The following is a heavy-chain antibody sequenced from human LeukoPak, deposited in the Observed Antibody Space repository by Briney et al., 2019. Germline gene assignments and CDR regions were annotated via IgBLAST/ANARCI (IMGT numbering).Heavy chain of an antibody. Sequence: AGYLRFYCSASGFTVSSNYMSWVRQAPGKGLEWVTVIYSGGSTYYADSVKGRFTISRDNSKNTLYLQMNSLRAEDTAVYYCARDRRITMVRGVYYYYGMDVWGQGTTVTVSS. CDR3: ARDRRITMVRGVYYYYGMDV. CDR1: GFTVSSNY. V-gene: IGHV3-66*01. D-gene: IGHD3-10*01. CDR2: IYSGGST. J-gene: IGHJ6*02.